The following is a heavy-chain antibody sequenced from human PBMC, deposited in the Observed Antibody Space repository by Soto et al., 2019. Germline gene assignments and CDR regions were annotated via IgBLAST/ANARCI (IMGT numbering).Heavy chain of an antibody. CDR3: GRWWGTIGAYDA. CDR1: GLISVSDSG. V-gene: IGHV3-33*01. Sequence: QVQLVESGGGVVQPGRSLRLSCAGSGLISVSDSGMHWVRQAPGKGLEWVAVITYEGSIKYYSDAVKGRITISRDNYKNMVYLKRESLGAADMDVYSCGRWWGTIGAYDAWGQGTLVTVSP. D-gene: IGHD2-15*01. CDR2: ITYEGSIK. J-gene: IGHJ5*02.